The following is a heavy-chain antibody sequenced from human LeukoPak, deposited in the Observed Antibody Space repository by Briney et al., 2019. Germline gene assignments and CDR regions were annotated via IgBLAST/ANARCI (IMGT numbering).Heavy chain of an antibody. CDR3: ARLYGDHGVGIFDY. Sequence: GGSLRLSCAASGFTFSSYAMSWVRQAPGKGLEWVSYISSSGTTIHYADSVKGRFTISRDNAENSLYLQMNSLRAEDTAVYYCARLYGDHGVGIFDYWGQGTLVTVSS. CDR1: GFTFSSYA. CDR2: ISSSGTTI. J-gene: IGHJ4*02. D-gene: IGHD4-17*01. V-gene: IGHV3-48*04.